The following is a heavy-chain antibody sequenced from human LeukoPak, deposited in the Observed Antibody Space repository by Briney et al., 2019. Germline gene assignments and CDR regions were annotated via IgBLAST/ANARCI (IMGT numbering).Heavy chain of an antibody. CDR3: ARGGGLDV. D-gene: IGHD3-16*01. CDR2: INHNGNVN. V-gene: IGHV3-7*03. CDR1: GFTFSSYW. J-gene: IGHJ6*02. Sequence: GGSLGLSCAASGFTFSSYWMNWARQAPGKGLEWVASINHNGNVNYYVDSVKGRFTISRDNAKNSLYLQMSNLRAEDTAVYFCARGGGLDVWGQGAAVTVSS.